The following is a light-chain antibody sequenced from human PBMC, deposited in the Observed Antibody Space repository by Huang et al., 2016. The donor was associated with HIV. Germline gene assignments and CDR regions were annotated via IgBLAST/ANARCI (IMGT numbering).Light chain of an antibody. J-gene: IGKJ2*01. V-gene: IGKV2-28*01. CDR2: LGS. CDR3: MQALQNPYT. CDR1: QSLLHSNGYNY. Sequence: DIVMTQSPLSLPVTPGEPASISCRSSQSLLHSNGYNYLDWYLQKPGQSPQLLIYLGSNRASGVPDRFSGSGSGTDFTLKSSRVEAEDVGVYYCMQALQNPYTFGQGTKLEIK.